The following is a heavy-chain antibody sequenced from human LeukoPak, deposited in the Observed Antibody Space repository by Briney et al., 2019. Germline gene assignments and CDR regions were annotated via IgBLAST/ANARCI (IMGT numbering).Heavy chain of an antibody. D-gene: IGHD3-22*01. J-gene: IGHJ4*02. V-gene: IGHV3-30*04. CDR1: GFTFCSYA. Sequence: PGGSLRLSCAASGFTFCSYAMHWVRQAPGKGLEWVAVISYDGSNKYYADSVKGRFTISRDNSKNTLYLQMNSLRAEDTAVYYCARAGPWYYDSSSLTDYWGQGTLVTVSS. CDR2: ISYDGSNK. CDR3: ARAGPWYYDSSSLTDY.